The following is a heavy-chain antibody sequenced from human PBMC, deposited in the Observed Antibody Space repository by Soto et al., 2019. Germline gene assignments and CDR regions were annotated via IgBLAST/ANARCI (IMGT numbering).Heavy chain of an antibody. CDR3: AKSSSGLRDYFDS. J-gene: IGHJ4*02. D-gene: IGHD3-10*01. Sequence: HLGGSLRLSCAVSGFTLSTFAMHWVRQAPGKGLEWVATTSYDGLNTFYGESVRGRFSISRDTSKNTLFLQMNSLKTEDTAVYYCAKSSSGLRDYFDSWGRGTLVTVSS. V-gene: IGHV3-30-3*02. CDR2: TSYDGLNT. CDR1: GFTLSTFA.